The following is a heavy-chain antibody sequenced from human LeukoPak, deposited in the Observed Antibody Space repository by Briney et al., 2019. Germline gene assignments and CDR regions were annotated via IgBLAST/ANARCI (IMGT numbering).Heavy chain of an antibody. J-gene: IGHJ4*02. CDR3: ARAVGATPIDY. CDR2: INPSGGST. Sequence: GASVKVSCKASGYTFTSYYMHWVRQAPGQGLEWMGIINPSGGSTSYAQKFQGRVTMTRDTFTSTVYMELSSLRSEDTAVYYCARAVGATPIDYWGQGTLVTVSS. CDR1: GYTFTSYY. V-gene: IGHV1-46*01. D-gene: IGHD1-26*01.